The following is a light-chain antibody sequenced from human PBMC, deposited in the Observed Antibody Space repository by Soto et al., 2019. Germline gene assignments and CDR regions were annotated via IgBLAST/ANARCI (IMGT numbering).Light chain of an antibody. CDR3: LLHYSGGRRV. Sequence: QAVVTQEPSVTVSPGGTVTLTCGSSTGAVTSDRYPYWFQQQPGQVPRALIFDTTNTHSWTPARFSGSLLGDKAALTLSGAQPEDVADYYCLLHYSGGRRVFGGGTKLTVL. CDR2: DTT. CDR1: TGAVTSDRY. J-gene: IGLJ3*02. V-gene: IGLV7-46*01.